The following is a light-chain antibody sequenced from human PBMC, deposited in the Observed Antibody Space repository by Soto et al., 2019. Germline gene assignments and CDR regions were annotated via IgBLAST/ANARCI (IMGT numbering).Light chain of an antibody. CDR3: QQYDSSPYT. Sequence: EIVLTQSPGTLSLSPGEIATLSCRASQSVSSSYLAWYQQKPGQAPRLLIYGASSRATGIPDRFSGSGSGTDFTLTISRLEPEDFAVYYCQQYDSSPYTFGQGTKLEIK. CDR1: QSVSSSY. J-gene: IGKJ2*01. V-gene: IGKV3-20*01. CDR2: GAS.